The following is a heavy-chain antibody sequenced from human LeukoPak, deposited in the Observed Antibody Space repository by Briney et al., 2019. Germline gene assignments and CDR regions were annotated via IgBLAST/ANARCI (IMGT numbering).Heavy chain of an antibody. V-gene: IGHV3-74*01. CDR1: GFTFRKYW. J-gene: IGHJ4*02. D-gene: IGHD3-10*01. CDR3: ARDPALHGSGSRGVDY. CDR2: INPDDGST. Sequence: QAGGSLRLSCTASGFTFRKYWLHWVRQAPGKGLVWVSRINPDDGSTSYADSVKGRFTISRDNSKNTLYLQMNSLRAEDTAVYYCARDPALHGSGSRGVDYWGQGTLVTVSS.